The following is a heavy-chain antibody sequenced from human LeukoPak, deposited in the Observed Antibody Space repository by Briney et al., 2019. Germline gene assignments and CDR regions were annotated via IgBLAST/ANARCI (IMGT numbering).Heavy chain of an antibody. V-gene: IGHV3-43*01. Sequence: GGSLRLSCAASGFSFDDYTMHWVRQAPGKGLEWVSLITRDGGSTFYADSVKGRFTISRDKRKNSLYLQMNSLRTEDTAFYYCATERLKYFDYWGQGTLVTVSS. CDR3: ATERLKYFDY. CDR1: GFSFDDYT. J-gene: IGHJ4*02. CDR2: ITRDGGST.